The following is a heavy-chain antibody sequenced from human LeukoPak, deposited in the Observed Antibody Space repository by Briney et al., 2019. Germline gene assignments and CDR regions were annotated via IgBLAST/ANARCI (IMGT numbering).Heavy chain of an antibody. J-gene: IGHJ3*02. CDR3: AREVGRGSYLAHVFDI. V-gene: IGHV1-18*01. CDR2: ITAYNDNT. CDR1: GYTFTSYG. D-gene: IGHD1-26*01. Sequence: GASVKVSCKASGYTFTSYGISWVRQAPGQGLEWMGWITAYNDNTNYAQKLQGRVTMTTDTFTSTAYMELRSLRSDDTAVYYCAREVGRGSYLAHVFDIWGQGTMVTVSS.